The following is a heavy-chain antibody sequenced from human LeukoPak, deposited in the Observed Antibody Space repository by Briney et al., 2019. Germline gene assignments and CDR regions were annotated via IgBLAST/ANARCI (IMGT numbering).Heavy chain of an antibody. Sequence: SETLSLTCTVSGGSISGYYWSWIRQPPGKGLEWIGCIYSSGRTNYNPSLKSRVTISVDTSKNQFSLKLSSVTATDTAVYYCARYTSSGLMYRGQGTQVTVSS. CDR1: GGSISGYY. V-gene: IGHV4-59*13. CDR3: ARYTSSGLMY. D-gene: IGHD6-25*01. J-gene: IGHJ4*02. CDR2: IYSSGRT.